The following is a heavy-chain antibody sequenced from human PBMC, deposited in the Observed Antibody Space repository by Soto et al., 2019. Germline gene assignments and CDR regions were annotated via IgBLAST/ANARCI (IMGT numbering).Heavy chain of an antibody. J-gene: IGHJ5*02. CDR3: AKDPVPQLLPSWWFDP. V-gene: IGHV3-23*01. CDR1: GFAFGAYA. Sequence: EVQLLESGGGLVQPGGSLRLSCAASGFAFGAYAMTWVRQAPGKGLEWVSVISGAGGNTYYADSVKGRFTVSRDNSKKMLYLEMNGLRVEDTAIYYCAKDPVPQLLPSWWFDPWGQGTRVTVSS. CDR2: ISGAGGNT. D-gene: IGHD2-2*01.